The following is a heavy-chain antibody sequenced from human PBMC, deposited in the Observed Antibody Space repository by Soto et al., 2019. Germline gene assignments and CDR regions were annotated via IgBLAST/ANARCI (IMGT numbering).Heavy chain of an antibody. Sequence: SETLSLTCTVSGGSISSSNYHWGWIRQPPGKGLEWIGYIYYSGSTNYKPSLKSRVTISVDTSKNQFSLKLSSVTAADTAVYYCARVDYYDSSGYRGGEYFQHWGQGTLVTVSS. CDR3: ARVDYYDSSGYRGGEYFQH. CDR2: IYYSGST. J-gene: IGHJ1*01. V-gene: IGHV4-61*05. CDR1: GGSISSSNYH. D-gene: IGHD3-22*01.